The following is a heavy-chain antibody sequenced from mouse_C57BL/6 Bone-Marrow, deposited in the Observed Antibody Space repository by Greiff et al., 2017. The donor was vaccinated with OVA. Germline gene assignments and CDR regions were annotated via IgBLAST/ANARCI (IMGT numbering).Heavy chain of an antibody. CDR1: GYTFTSYW. J-gene: IGHJ2*01. CDR2: IDPSDSET. Sequence: QVQLKQPGAELVRPGSSVKLSCKASGYTFTSYWMHWVKQRPIQGLEWIGSIDPSDSETHYNQKFKDKATLTVDKSSSTAYMQLSSLTSEDSAVYYCARGFYYYGRDYFDYWGQGTTLTVSS. D-gene: IGHD1-1*01. CDR3: ARGFYYYGRDYFDY. V-gene: IGHV1-52*01.